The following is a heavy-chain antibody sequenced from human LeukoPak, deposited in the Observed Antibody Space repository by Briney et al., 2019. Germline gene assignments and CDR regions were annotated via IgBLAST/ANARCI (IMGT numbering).Heavy chain of an antibody. J-gene: IGHJ3*02. CDR1: GFTFSGYI. Sequence: GGSLRLSCAASGFTFSGYILDWVRQAPGKGLEWVGRIRKKSHRYTTEYAASVKGRFTISRDDSKNTLYLQMNGLTTEDTAMYYCSREGGEGDESAFDIWGQGTMVTVSA. V-gene: IGHV3-72*01. D-gene: IGHD3-16*01. CDR3: SREGGEGDESAFDI. CDR2: IRKKSHRYTT.